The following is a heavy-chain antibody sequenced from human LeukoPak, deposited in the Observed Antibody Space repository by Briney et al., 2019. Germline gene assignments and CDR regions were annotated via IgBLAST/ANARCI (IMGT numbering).Heavy chain of an antibody. CDR3: AKDRSVVVPAALDY. J-gene: IGHJ4*02. CDR1: GFTFSSYA. Sequence: GGSLRLSCAASGFTFSSYAMSWVRQAPGKGLEGVSAISGSGGSTYYADSVKGRFTISRDNSKNTLYLQMNSLRAEDTAVYYCAKDRSVVVPAALDYWGQGTLVTVSS. V-gene: IGHV3-23*01. CDR2: ISGSGGST. D-gene: IGHD2-2*01.